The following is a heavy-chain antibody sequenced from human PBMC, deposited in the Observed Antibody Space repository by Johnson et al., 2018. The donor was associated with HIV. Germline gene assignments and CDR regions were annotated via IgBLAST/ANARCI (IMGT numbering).Heavy chain of an antibody. Sequence: VQLVESGGGLVQPGGSLRLSCVAPGFTFSCCDMYWVRQGPGKGLVWVSRVNSDGSSTSYADSVKGRFPISRDNAKNSLYLQMNGLRDEDTAWYYCARGRGYGAERGALDNWGQGTMVTVSA. CDR3: ARGRGYGAERGALDN. CDR1: GFTFSCCD. D-gene: IGHD4-17*01. J-gene: IGHJ3*02. V-gene: IGHV3-74*02. CDR2: VNSDGSST.